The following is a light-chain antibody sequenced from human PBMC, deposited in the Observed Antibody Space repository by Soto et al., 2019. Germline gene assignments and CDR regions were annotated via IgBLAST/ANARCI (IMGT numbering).Light chain of an antibody. J-gene: IGLJ2*01. V-gene: IGLV2-14*01. CDR3: SSYTSSSTHVV. CDR1: SSDVGGYNY. Sequence: QSALTQPASVSGSPGQSITISCTGTSSDVGGYNYVSWYQQHPGKAPKLMIYDVSNRPSGVSNGFSGSKSGNTASLTISGLQAEDEADYYSSSYTSSSTHVVFGGGTKLTVL. CDR2: DVS.